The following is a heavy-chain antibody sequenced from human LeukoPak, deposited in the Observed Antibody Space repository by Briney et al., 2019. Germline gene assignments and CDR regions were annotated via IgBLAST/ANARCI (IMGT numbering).Heavy chain of an antibody. Sequence: GGSLRLSCVGSGFIFSSYDMGWVRQAPGKGLEWVSSISRAGDRTYYEDSVKGRFTISRDNSRNTMYLQMNSLRAEDAAVYYCARGESFAFDVWGQGTMVTVSS. J-gene: IGHJ3*01. CDR3: ARGESFAFDV. V-gene: IGHV3-23*01. CDR1: GFIFSSYD. CDR2: ISRAGDRT.